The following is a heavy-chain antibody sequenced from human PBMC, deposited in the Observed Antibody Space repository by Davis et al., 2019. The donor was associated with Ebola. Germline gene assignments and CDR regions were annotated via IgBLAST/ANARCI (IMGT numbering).Heavy chain of an antibody. CDR3: ARDAFSLSRYDTEDH. J-gene: IGHJ4*02. CDR2: IKDDGSET. V-gene: IGHV3-7*01. D-gene: IGHD3-9*01. CDR1: GFTFGDHW. Sequence: GESLKISCAASGFTFGDHWMTWVRQAPGKGLEWVANIKDDGSETDYVDSVKGRFTISRDNARDSLYLQMDSLRVEDTAIYYCARDAFSLSRYDTEDHWGQGTLVTVSS.